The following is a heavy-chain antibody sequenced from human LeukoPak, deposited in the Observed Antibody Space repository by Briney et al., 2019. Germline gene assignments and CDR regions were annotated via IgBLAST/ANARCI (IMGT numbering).Heavy chain of an antibody. CDR3: ARHRGGGSYYQGYFDY. J-gene: IGHJ4*02. CDR2: IYYTGST. Sequence: SETLSLTCTVSGGSISSSSSYWGWIRPPPGKGLEWIGSIYYTGSTYYNPSLKSRVTISVDTSKNQFSLKLISVTDADTAVYYCARHRGGGSYYQGYFDYWGQGTLVTVSS. D-gene: IGHD1-26*01. CDR1: GGSISSSSSY. V-gene: IGHV4-39*01.